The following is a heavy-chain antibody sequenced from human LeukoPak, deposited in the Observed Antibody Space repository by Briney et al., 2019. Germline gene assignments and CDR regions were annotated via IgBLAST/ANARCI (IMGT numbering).Heavy chain of an antibody. V-gene: IGHV4-30-2*01. Sequence: EPSETLSLTCAVSGGSISSGGYSWSWIRQPPGKGLEWIGYIYHSGSTYYNPSLKSRITISVDRSKNQFSLRLSSVTAADTAVYYCARTDNSGYYFDSWGQGTLVTVSS. D-gene: IGHD3-22*01. CDR3: ARTDNSGYYFDS. CDR2: IYHSGST. J-gene: IGHJ4*02. CDR1: GGSISSGGYS.